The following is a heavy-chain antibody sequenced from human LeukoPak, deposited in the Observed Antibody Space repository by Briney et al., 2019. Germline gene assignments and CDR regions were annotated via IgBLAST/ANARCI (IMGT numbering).Heavy chain of an antibody. J-gene: IGHJ4*02. D-gene: IGHD6-13*01. CDR3: ARANGYSSSWYPN. CDR2: IYYSGST. V-gene: IGHV4-59*08. CDR1: GGSISHYF. Sequence: SETLSLTCTVSGGSISHYFWSWIRQPPGKALEWIGYIYYSGSTNYNPSLKSRVTISVDASKNQFSLKLSSVTAADTAVYYCARANGYSSSWYPNWGQGTLVTVSS.